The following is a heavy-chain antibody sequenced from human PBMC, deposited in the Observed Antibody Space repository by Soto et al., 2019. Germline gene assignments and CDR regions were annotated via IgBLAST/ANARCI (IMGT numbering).Heavy chain of an antibody. Sequence: ASVKVSCKASGHPFPSSDINWVRQATGQGLEWMGWMNPNSGNTNYAQKFQDRVTMTTDTSTSTAYMELRSLRSDDTAVYYCARSCPGSSCYFIYWGQGTPVTVSS. D-gene: IGHD2-15*01. V-gene: IGHV1-8*01. CDR3: ARSCPGSSCYFIY. CDR2: MNPNSGNT. CDR1: GHPFPSSD. J-gene: IGHJ4*02.